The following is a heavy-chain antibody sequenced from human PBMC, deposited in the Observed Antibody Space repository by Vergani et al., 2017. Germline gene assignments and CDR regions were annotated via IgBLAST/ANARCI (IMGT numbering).Heavy chain of an antibody. D-gene: IGHD3-9*01. CDR3: ARDFSGYYDILTGYLYKDYYYYYMDV. CDR1: GGSMSGYY. CDR2: MYHSGST. J-gene: IGHJ6*03. Sequence: QVRLQESGPGLVKPSETLSLTCSVSGGSMSGYYWSWIRQPPGKELEWIGYMYHSGSTNYNPSLETRVTISGDTSKNQFSLKLNSVTAADTAVYYCARDFSGYYDILTGYLYKDYYYYYMDVWGKGTMVTVSS. V-gene: IGHV4-59*01.